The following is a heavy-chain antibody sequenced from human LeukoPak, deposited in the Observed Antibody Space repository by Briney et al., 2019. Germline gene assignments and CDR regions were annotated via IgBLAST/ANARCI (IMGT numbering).Heavy chain of an antibody. Sequence: SETLSPTCTAPGGSISSGGYYWSWIRQHPGKGLEWIGYIYYSGSTYYNPSLKSRVTISVDTSKNQFSLKLSSVTAADTAVYYCARGSSSGWYYFDYWGQGTLVTVSS. CDR3: ARGSSSGWYYFDY. V-gene: IGHV4-31*03. D-gene: IGHD6-19*01. CDR2: IYYSGST. CDR1: GGSISSGGYY. J-gene: IGHJ4*02.